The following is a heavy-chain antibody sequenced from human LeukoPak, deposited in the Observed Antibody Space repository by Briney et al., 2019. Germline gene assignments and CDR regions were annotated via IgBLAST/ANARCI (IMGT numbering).Heavy chain of an antibody. CDR3: ARGYSSGWFWYFDL. D-gene: IGHD6-19*01. Sequence: PSETLSLTCTVSGGSISSYYWSWIRQPPGKGLEWIGYIYYSGSTNYNPSLKSRVTISVDTSKNQFSLKLSSVTAADTAAYYCARGYSSGWFWYFDLWGRGTLVTVSS. CDR1: GGSISSYY. CDR2: IYYSGST. J-gene: IGHJ2*01. V-gene: IGHV4-59*01.